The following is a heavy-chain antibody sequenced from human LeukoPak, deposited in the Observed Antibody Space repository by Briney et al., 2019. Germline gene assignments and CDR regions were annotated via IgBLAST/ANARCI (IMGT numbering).Heavy chain of an antibody. V-gene: IGHV3-74*01. CDR2: INSDGSST. CDR1: GFTFSNYW. D-gene: IGHD3-22*01. Sequence: PGGSLRLSCVASGFTFSNYWMHWVRQAPGKGLVWVSRINSDGSSTSYADSVKGRFTISRDNAKNTLYLQMNSLRAEDTAVYYCARTINYYDSSGYLAYRGQGTLVTVSS. CDR3: ARTINYYDSSGYLAY. J-gene: IGHJ4*02.